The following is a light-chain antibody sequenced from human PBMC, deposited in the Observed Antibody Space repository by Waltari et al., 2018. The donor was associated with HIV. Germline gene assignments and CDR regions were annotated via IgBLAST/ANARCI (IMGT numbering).Light chain of an antibody. CDR1: QSINNY. J-gene: IGKJ1*01. Sequence: DIQMTQSPSSLSTSVGDSVTITCRASQSINNYLNWYLQRPGEAPKLLIYAASSLQVGVPPRFSGSRSGTDFTLTISTLQPEDFATYFCQQSYSSPPTFGQGTKLEIK. CDR3: QQSYSSPPT. V-gene: IGKV1-39*01. CDR2: AAS.